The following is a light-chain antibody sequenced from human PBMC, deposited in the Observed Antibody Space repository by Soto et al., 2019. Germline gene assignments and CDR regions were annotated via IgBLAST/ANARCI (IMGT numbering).Light chain of an antibody. CDR1: QSVSSN. V-gene: IGKV3-20*01. Sequence: EIVMTQSPATLSVSPGERATLSCRASQSVSSNLAWYQQKPGQAPRLLIYGASTRATGIPDTFSGSGSGTDFSLTISRLEPEDFAVYYCQQYGSSMWTVGQGTKVDI. J-gene: IGKJ1*01. CDR2: GAS. CDR3: QQYGSSMWT.